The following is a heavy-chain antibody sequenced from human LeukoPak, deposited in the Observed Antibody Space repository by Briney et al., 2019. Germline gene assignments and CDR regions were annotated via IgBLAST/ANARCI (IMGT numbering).Heavy chain of an antibody. Sequence: PGGSLRLSCAASGFTFSSYAMSWVRQAPGKGLEWVSAISGSGVSTYYADSVKGRFTISRDNSKNTMYLQMNSLRAEDTAVYFSVKGGSGTSNARWFDPWGQGTLVTVSS. CDR3: VKGGSGTSNARWFDP. V-gene: IGHV3-23*01. J-gene: IGHJ5*02. CDR2: ISGSGVST. CDR1: GFTFSSYA. D-gene: IGHD3-10*01.